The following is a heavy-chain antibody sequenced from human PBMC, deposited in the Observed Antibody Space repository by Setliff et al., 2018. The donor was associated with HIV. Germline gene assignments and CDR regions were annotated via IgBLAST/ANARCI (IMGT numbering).Heavy chain of an antibody. CDR2: IRSNPYGGTT. J-gene: IGHJ6*02. D-gene: IGHD2-2*01. CDR1: GFTFGDYA. V-gene: IGHV3-49*04. Sequence: SLRLSCTASGFTFGDYAMSWVRQTPGKGLEWVGFIRSNPYGGTTEYAASARGRFTISRDDSNSIAYLQMKSLKTEDTAVYYCTAMGVEVVSYYYGMDVWGQGTTVTVSS. CDR3: TAMGVEVVSYYYGMDV.